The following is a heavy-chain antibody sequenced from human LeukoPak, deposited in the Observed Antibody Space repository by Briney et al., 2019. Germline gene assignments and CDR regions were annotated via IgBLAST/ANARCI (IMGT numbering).Heavy chain of an antibody. CDR1: GFTFSSYG. J-gene: IGHJ4*02. Sequence: GGTLRLSCAASGFTFSSYGMIWVRQAPGKGLEWGSGISGTGGSTYYADSVKGRFTISRDNSKNTLYLQMNSLRAEDTAVYYCARRAGAYSHPYDYWGQGTLVTVSS. V-gene: IGHV3-23*01. CDR2: ISGTGGST. CDR3: ARRAGAYSHPYDY. D-gene: IGHD4/OR15-4a*01.